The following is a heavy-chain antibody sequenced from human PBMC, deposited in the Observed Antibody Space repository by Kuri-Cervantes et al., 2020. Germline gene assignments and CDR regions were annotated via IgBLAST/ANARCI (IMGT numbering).Heavy chain of an antibody. CDR3: ARDRTSSIAARPRLGYGMDV. D-gene: IGHD6-6*01. V-gene: IGHV1-46*01. CDR2: INPSGGST. J-gene: IGHJ6*02. CDR1: GYTFTGYY. Sequence: ASVKVSCKASGYTFTGYYMHWVRQAPGQGLEWMGWINPSGGSTSYAQKFQGRVTMTRDTSTSTVYMELSSLRSEDTAVYYCARDRTSSIAARPRLGYGMDVWGQGTTVTVSS.